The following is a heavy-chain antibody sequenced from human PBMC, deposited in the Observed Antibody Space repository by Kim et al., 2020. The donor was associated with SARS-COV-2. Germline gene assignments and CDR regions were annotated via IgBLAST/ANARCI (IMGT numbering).Heavy chain of an antibody. CDR3: AREIQGDYGDQNYFDY. V-gene: IGHV4-31*03. CDR2: IYYSGST. J-gene: IGHJ4*02. CDR1: GGSISSGGYY. D-gene: IGHD4-17*01. Sequence: SETLSLTCTVSGGSISSGGYYWSWIRQHPGKGLEWIGYIYYSGSTYYNPSLKSRVTISVDTSKNQFSLKLSSVTAADTAVYYCAREIQGDYGDQNYFDYWGQGTLVTVSS.